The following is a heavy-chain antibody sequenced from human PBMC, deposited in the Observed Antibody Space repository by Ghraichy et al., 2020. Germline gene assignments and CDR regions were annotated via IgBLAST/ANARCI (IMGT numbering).Heavy chain of an antibody. CDR2: ISWNSGSI. CDR3: ARPQPLYGSGSYGDAFDI. V-gene: IGHV3-9*01. CDR1: GFTFDDYA. D-gene: IGHD3-10*01. J-gene: IGHJ3*02. Sequence: SLRLSCAASGFTFDDYAMHWVRQAPGKGLEWVSGISWNSGSIGYADSVKGRFTISRDNAKNSLYLQMNSLRAEDTALYYCARPQPLYGSGSYGDAFDIWGQGTMVTVSS.